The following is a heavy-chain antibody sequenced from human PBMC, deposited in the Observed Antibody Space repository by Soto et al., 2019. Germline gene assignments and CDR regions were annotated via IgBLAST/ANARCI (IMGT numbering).Heavy chain of an antibody. CDR3: ARAAFTYATISPFPY. D-gene: IGHD5-12*01. V-gene: IGHV3-21*01. Sequence: GGSLRLSCAASGFTFSSYTMNWVRQAPGKGLEWVSSIGTSTSYIYYADSVKGRFTISRGNAKNSLYLQMNSLRADDTAVYYCARAAFTYATISPFPYWGQGTLVTVSS. CDR2: IGTSTSYI. CDR1: GFTFSSYT. J-gene: IGHJ4*02.